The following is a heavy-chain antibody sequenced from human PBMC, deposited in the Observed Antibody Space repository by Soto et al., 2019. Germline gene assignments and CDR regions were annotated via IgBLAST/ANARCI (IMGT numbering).Heavy chain of an antibody. CDR3: AKGGAIPAAIVVGYFDY. D-gene: IGHD2-2*02. CDR2: ISGSGGST. J-gene: IGHJ4*02. CDR1: GFTFSSYA. Sequence: GGSLRLSCAASGFTFSSYAMSWVRQAPGKGLEWVSAISGSGGSTYYADSVKGRFTISRDNSKNTLYLQMNSLRAEDTAVYYCAKGGAIPAAIVVGYFDYWGQGTLVTVSS. V-gene: IGHV3-23*01.